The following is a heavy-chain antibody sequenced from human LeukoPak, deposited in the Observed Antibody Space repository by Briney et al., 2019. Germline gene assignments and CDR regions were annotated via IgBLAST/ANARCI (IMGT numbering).Heavy chain of an antibody. CDR2: IYYSGST. CDR3: ARARRSSSYYYYGMDV. Sequence: SETLSLTCTVSGGSISSYYWSWIRQPPGKGLEWIGYIYYSGSTNYNPSLKSRVTISVDTSKNQFSLKLSSVTAADTAVYYCARARRSSSYYYYGMDVWGQGTTVTVSS. D-gene: IGHD6-6*01. J-gene: IGHJ6*02. CDR1: GGSISSYY. V-gene: IGHV4-59*12.